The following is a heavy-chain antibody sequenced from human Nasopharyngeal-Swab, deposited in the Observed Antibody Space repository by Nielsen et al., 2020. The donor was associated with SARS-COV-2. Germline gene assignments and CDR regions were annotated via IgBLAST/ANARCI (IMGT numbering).Heavy chain of an antibody. Sequence: SLKISCAASGFTFDDYAMHWVRQAPGKGLEWVSGISWNSGSIGYADSVKGRFTISRDNAKNSLYLQMNSLRAEDTALYYCAKVPYSNGWDDAFDIWGQGTMVTVSS. J-gene: IGHJ3*02. V-gene: IGHV3-9*01. CDR2: ISWNSGSI. D-gene: IGHD6-19*01. CDR1: GFTFDDYA. CDR3: AKVPYSNGWDDAFDI.